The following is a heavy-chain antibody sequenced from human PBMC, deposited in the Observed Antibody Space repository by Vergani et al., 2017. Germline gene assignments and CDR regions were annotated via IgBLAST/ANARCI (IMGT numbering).Heavy chain of an antibody. J-gene: IGHJ4*02. CDR2: ISSSSSYI. D-gene: IGHD3-9*01. CDR3: ARGSIYFDWPNPAYFDY. Sequence: EVQLVESGGGLVKPGGSLRLSCAASGFTFSSYSMNWVRQAPGKGLEWVSSISSSSSYIYYADSVKGRFTISRDNAKNSLYLQMNSLRAEDTAVYYCARGSIYFDWPNPAYFDYWGQGTLVTVSS. V-gene: IGHV3-21*01. CDR1: GFTFSSYS.